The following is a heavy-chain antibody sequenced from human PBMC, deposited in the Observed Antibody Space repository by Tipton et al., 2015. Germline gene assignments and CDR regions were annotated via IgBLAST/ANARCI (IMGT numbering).Heavy chain of an antibody. J-gene: IGHJ6*02. V-gene: IGHV4-59*01. CDR3: ARDSLPYGMDV. CDR1: GGSISSYY. CDR2: TRYSGST. Sequence: TLSLTCTVSGGSISSYYWSWIRQPPGKGLEWIGYTRYSGSTNYNPSLKSRVTISVDTSKNQFSLKLSSVTAADTAVYYCARDSLPYGMDVWGQGTTVTVSS.